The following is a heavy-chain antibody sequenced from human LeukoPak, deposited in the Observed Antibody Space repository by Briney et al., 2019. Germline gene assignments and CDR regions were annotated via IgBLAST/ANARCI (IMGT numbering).Heavy chain of an antibody. CDR2: MNPNSGNT. V-gene: IGHV1-8*02. D-gene: IGHD4-11*01. J-gene: IGHJ4*02. CDR1: GYTFTSYY. CDR3: ARVGMWGYSNTIDY. Sequence: ASVKVSCKASGYTFTSYYMHWVRQATGQGLEWMGWMNPNSGNTGYAQKFQGRVTMTRNTSISTAYMELSSLRSEDTAVYYCARVGMWGYSNTIDYWGQGTLVTVSS.